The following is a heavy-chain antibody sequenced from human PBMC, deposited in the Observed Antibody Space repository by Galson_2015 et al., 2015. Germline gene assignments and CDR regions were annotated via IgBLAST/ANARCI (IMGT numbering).Heavy chain of an antibody. V-gene: IGHV3-30*18. CDR2: ISYDGSNK. CDR3: AKQGSSSGPLLNYYYGMDV. Sequence: SLRLSCAASGFTFSSYGMHWVRQAPGKGLEWVAVISYDGSNKYYADSVKGRSTISRDNSKNTLYLQMNSLRAEDTAVYYCAKQGSSSGPLLNYYYGMDVWGQGTTVTVSS. J-gene: IGHJ6*02. D-gene: IGHD6-13*01. CDR1: GFTFSSYG.